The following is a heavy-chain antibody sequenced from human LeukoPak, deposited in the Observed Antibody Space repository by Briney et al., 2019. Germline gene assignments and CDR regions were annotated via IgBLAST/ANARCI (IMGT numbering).Heavy chain of an antibody. CDR2: VNPMSGDA. V-gene: IGHV1-8*01. J-gene: IGHJ4*02. CDR3: ARGVPLGYCTYGVCYPPYYFDY. Sequence: ASVKVSSKASGYTFISYNINWLRQAPGQGLEWMGWVNPMSGDAGYLQKFQGRLTITRDSSIDTAYMDLSGLNSEDTAVYYCARGVPLGYCTYGVCYPPYYFDYWGQGTLVTASS. D-gene: IGHD2-8*01. CDR1: GYTFISYN.